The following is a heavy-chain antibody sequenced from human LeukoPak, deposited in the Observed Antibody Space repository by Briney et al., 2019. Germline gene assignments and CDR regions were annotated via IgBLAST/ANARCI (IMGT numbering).Heavy chain of an antibody. CDR1: GFTFDDYT. D-gene: IGHD1-26*01. CDR3: ARFRGSYLTNDAFDI. Sequence: GGSLRLSCAASGFTFDDYTMHWVRQAPGKGLEWVSLISWDGGSTYYADSVKGRFTISRDNAKNSLYLQMNSLRAEDTALYYCARFRGSYLTNDAFDIWGQGTMVTVSS. V-gene: IGHV3-43*01. CDR2: ISWDGGST. J-gene: IGHJ3*02.